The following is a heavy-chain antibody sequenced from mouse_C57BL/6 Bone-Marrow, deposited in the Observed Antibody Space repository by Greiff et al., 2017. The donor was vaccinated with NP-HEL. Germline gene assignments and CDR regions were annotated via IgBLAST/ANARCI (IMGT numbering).Heavy chain of an antibody. CDR3: ARNWAYSNYVGFAY. CDR2: IWSGGST. D-gene: IGHD2-5*01. J-gene: IGHJ3*01. V-gene: IGHV2-2*01. CDR1: GFSLTSYG. Sequence: VQLQESGPGLVQPSQSLSITCTVSGFSLTSYGVHWVRQSPGKGLEWLGVIWSGGSTDYNAAFISRLSISKDNSKSQVFFKMNSLQADDTAIYYCARNWAYSNYVGFAYWGQGTLVTVSA.